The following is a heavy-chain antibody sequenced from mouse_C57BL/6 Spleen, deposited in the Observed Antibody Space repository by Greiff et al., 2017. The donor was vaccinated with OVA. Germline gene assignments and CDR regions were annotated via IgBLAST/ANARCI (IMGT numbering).Heavy chain of an antibody. CDR3: AWTVQAWFAY. V-gene: IGHV1-54*01. Sequence: VQLKESGAELVRPGTSVKVSCKASGYAFTNYLIEWVKQRPGQGLEWIGVINPGSGGTNYNEKFKGKATLTADKSSSTAYMQLSSLTSEDSAVYFCAWTVQAWFAYWGQGTLVTVSA. CDR1: GYAFTNYL. D-gene: IGHD3-3*01. J-gene: IGHJ3*01. CDR2: INPGSGGT.